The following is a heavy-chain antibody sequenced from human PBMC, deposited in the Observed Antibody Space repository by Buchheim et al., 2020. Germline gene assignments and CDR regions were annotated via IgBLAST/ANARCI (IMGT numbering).Heavy chain of an antibody. J-gene: IGHJ4*02. CDR3: ARDRLSRYSSGWYGVD. Sequence: EVQLVESGGGLVQPGGSLRLSCAASGFTFSSYSMNWVRQAPGKGLEWVSYISSSSSTIYYADSVKGRFTISRDNAKNSLYLQMNSLRAEDTAVYYCARDRLSRYSSGWYGVDWGQGTL. CDR1: GFTFSSYS. CDR2: ISSSSSTI. V-gene: IGHV3-48*04. D-gene: IGHD6-19*01.